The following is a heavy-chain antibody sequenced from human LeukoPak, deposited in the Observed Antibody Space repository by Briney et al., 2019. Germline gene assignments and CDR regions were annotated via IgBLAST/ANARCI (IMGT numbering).Heavy chain of an antibody. CDR1: GGSITSGTYY. CDR2: IYSSGST. CDR3: ARGRSGGTFFDS. J-gene: IGHJ4*02. D-gene: IGHD1-26*01. Sequence: HSQTLSLTCTVSGGSITSGTYYWNWIRQPAGKGLEGIGRIYSSGSTNYNPSLKSRVTISVDTSKNQFSLNLIAVTAADTAVYYCARGRSGGTFFDSWGQGTLVTVSS. V-gene: IGHV4-61*02.